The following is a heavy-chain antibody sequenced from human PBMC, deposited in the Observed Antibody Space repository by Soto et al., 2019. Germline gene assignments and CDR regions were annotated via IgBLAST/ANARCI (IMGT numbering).Heavy chain of an antibody. D-gene: IGHD3-22*01. CDR2: IYPGDSDT. V-gene: IGHV5-51*01. CDR3: ARGNGGGYLRSYYYYGMDV. Sequence: PGESLKISCKGSGYSFTSYWIGWVRQMPGKGLEWMGIIYPGDSDTRYSPSFQGQVTIPADKSISTAYLQWSSLKASDTAMYYCARGNGGGYLRSYYYYGMDVWGQGTTVTVSS. CDR1: GYSFTSYW. J-gene: IGHJ6*02.